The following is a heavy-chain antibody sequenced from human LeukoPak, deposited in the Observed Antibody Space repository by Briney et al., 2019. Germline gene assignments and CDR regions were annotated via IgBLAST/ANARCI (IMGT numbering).Heavy chain of an antibody. J-gene: IGHJ4*02. CDR3: ARGAVAGTN. D-gene: IGHD6-19*01. Sequence: SETLSLTCAVYGGSFSGYYWSWIRQPPGKGLEWIGEINHSGSTNYNPSLKSRVTISVDTSKNRFSLKLSSVTAADTAVYYCARGAVAGTNWGQGTLVTVSS. CDR2: INHSGST. CDR1: GGSFSGYY. V-gene: IGHV4-34*01.